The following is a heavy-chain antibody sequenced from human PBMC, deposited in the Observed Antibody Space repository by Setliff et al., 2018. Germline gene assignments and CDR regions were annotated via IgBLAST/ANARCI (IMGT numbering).Heavy chain of an antibody. CDR3: ARDQFSSGWYGPPESYFDC. CDR1: GGSISGYY. CDR2: IYTSGNT. D-gene: IGHD6-19*01. Sequence: PSETLSLTCTVSGGSISGYYWGWIRQPPGKGLEWIGNIYTSGNTNYNPSLKSRVSISVDTSKNQFSLKLRSVTAADTAVFYCARDQFSSGWYGPPESYFDCWGQGIQVTVSS. V-gene: IGHV4-4*08. J-gene: IGHJ4*02.